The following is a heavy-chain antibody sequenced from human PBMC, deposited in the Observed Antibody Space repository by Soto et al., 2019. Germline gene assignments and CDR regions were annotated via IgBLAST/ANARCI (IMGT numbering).Heavy chain of an antibody. Sequence: GGSLRLSCAASGFTFSSYGMHRVRQAPGKGLEWVAVISYDGSNKYYADSVKGRFTVSRDNSRNTLYLQMKSLRAEDTAVYHCAKGGAWAVYYFDCWGRGTLVTVSS. CDR2: ISYDGSNK. CDR3: AKGGAWAVYYFDC. D-gene: IGHD3-16*01. J-gene: IGHJ4*02. V-gene: IGHV3-30*18. CDR1: GFTFSSYG.